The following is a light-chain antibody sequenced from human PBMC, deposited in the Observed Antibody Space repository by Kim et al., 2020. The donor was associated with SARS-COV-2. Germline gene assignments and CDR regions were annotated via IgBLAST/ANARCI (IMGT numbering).Light chain of an antibody. V-gene: IGKV1-27*01. J-gene: IGKJ1*01. CDR3: QKYNSAPWT. Sequence: DIQMTQSPSSLSVSVGDRVTITCRASQGITNSLAWYQQKPGKVPQLLIYAASALQSGVPSRFSGSGSGTDFTLTISSLQPEVVATYYCQKYNSAPWTFGQGTKVDIK. CDR1: QGITNS. CDR2: AAS.